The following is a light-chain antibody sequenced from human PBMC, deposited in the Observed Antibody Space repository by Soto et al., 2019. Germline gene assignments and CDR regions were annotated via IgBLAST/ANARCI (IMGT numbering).Light chain of an antibody. CDR3: QQRSNWPPYT. CDR1: ESVSTY. Sequence: EIVLTQSPATLSLSPGEGATLSCRASESVSTYLAWYQQKPGQAPRLLIYDASNMATGIPTRFSGSGSGTDFALTISSLEPEDFAVYYCQQRSNWPPYTFGQGTKLEI. CDR2: DAS. J-gene: IGKJ2*01. V-gene: IGKV3-11*01.